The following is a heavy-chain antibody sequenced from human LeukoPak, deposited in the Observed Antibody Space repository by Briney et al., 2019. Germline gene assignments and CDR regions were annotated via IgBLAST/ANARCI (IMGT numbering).Heavy chain of an antibody. D-gene: IGHD2-21*02. Sequence: PSETLSLTCTVSGGSITYYYWSWIRQPPGKGLEWIEYIYYSGSANYNPSLRSRVTISLDTSKNHFSLKLTSVTAADTAVYYCARQKFCGGDCYWDAFDIWGQGTMVTVSS. J-gene: IGHJ3*02. CDR3: ARQKFCGGDCYWDAFDI. V-gene: IGHV4-59*08. CDR1: GGSITYYY. CDR2: IYYSGSA.